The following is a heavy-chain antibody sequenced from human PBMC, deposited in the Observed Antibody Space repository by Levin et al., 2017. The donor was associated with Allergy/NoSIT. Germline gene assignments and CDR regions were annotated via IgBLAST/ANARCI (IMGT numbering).Heavy chain of an antibody. J-gene: IGHJ6*02. V-gene: IGHV3-30-3*01. Sequence: GGSLRLSCAASGFTFSRYAMHWVRQVPGKGLEWVAIISYDGSHKYYPDSVKGRFTISRDNSKTTLYLQMNSLRPEDTAVYYCARSIYGQQDYYFYGMDVWGQGTTVTVSS. D-gene: IGHD2/OR15-2a*01. CDR3: ARSIYGQQDYYFYGMDV. CDR2: ISYDGSHK. CDR1: GFTFSRYA.